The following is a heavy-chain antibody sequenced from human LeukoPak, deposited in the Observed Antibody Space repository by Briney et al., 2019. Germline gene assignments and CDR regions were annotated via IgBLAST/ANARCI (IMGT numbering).Heavy chain of an antibody. CDR1: GYTFTSYV. J-gene: IGHJ4*02. V-gene: IGHV1-18*01. CDR2: ISAYNGNT. Sequence: ASVKVSCKASGYTFTSYVISWVRQAPGQGLEWMGWISAYNGNTNYAQKLQGRVTMTTDTSTSTAYMELRSLRSDDTAVYYCAREGRPYYGSGTTSAFDYWGQGTLVTVSS. D-gene: IGHD3-10*01. CDR3: AREGRPYYGSGTTSAFDY.